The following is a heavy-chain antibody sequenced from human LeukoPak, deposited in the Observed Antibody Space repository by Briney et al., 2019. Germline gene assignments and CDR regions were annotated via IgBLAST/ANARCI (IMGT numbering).Heavy chain of an antibody. CDR2: FSRSGPNT. CDR3: AKGSLGSWYYFDY. J-gene: IGHJ4*02. Sequence: GGSLRLSCAASGFTFGSSAMSWVRQAPGKGPEWVSTFSRSGPNTYYADSVKGRFTIFRDNSKNTLYLQMNSLRAEDTAVYYCAKGSLGSWYYFDYWGQGTLVTVSS. V-gene: IGHV3-23*01. D-gene: IGHD6-13*01. CDR1: GFTFGSSA.